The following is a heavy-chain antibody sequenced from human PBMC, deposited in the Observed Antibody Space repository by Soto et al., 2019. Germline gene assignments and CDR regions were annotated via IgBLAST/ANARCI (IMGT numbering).Heavy chain of an antibody. CDR3: AGGPRYWSFAL. V-gene: IGHV4-34*05. D-gene: IGHD1-20*01. CDR2: FCYTGSR. CDR1: GCFSSAYH. J-gene: IGHJ2*01. Sequence: LQPCCAGLLKPSETLSLCCSVYGCFSSAYHYCWSRQSQGAGLERIGEFCYTGSRNYHPSLKGRSAVTPDTSTNHFSPSMTAVTAADNAVYFCAGGPRYWSFALWGRGTLVTVS.